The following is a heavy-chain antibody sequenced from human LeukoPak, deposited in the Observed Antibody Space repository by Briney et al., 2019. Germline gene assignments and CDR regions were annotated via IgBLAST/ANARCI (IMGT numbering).Heavy chain of an antibody. Sequence: KPSETLSLTCTVSGGSISSGGYYWSWIRQHPGKGLEWIGYIYYSGSTYYNPSLKSRVTISVDTSKNQFSLKLSSVTVADMAVYYCAIIKYCSGGSCYYFDYWGQGTLVTVSS. CDR3: AIIKYCSGGSCYYFDY. J-gene: IGHJ4*02. D-gene: IGHD2-15*01. V-gene: IGHV4-31*03. CDR2: IYYSGST. CDR1: GGSISSGGYY.